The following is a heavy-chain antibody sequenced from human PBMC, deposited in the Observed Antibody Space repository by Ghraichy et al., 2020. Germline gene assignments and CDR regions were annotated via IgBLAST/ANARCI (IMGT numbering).Heavy chain of an antibody. V-gene: IGHV4-59*12. Sequence: SETLSLTCTVSGGSISSYYWSWIRQPPGKGLEWIGYISDSGSTNYNPSLKSRVTISVDTSKNQFSLKLSSVTAADTAVYYCARGPHNYGMDVWGQGTTVTVSS. J-gene: IGHJ6*02. CDR1: GGSISSYY. CDR3: ARGPHNYGMDV. CDR2: ISDSGST.